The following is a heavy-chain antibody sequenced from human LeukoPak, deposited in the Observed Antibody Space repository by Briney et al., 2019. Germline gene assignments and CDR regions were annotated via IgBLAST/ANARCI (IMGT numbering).Heavy chain of an antibody. V-gene: IGHV3-48*01. J-gene: IGHJ3*02. Sequence: HPGGSLRLSCAASGFTFSSYSMNWVRQAPGKGLEWVSYISSSRSTVYYADSVRGRFTISRDNAKNSLYLQMNSLRAEDTAMYYCAMSYYFESSGLDAFDIWGQGTMVTVSS. D-gene: IGHD3-22*01. CDR1: GFTFSSYS. CDR2: ISSSRSTV. CDR3: AMSYYFESSGLDAFDI.